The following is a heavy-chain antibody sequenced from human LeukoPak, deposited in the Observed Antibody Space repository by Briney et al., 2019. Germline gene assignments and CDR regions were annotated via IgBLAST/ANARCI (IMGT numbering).Heavy chain of an antibody. J-gene: IGHJ4*02. CDR1: GYTFTSYY. V-gene: IGHV1-46*01. Sequence: ASVKVSCKASGYTFTSYYIHWMRQSPGQGLECMGIINPGSGTTTYAQKFQGRVTMTRDTSTSTVYMELSSLRSEDTAVYYCARGISGGSTVTYFFDYWGQGTLVTVSS. CDR2: INPGSGTT. CDR3: ARGISGGSTVTYFFDY. D-gene: IGHD4-11*01.